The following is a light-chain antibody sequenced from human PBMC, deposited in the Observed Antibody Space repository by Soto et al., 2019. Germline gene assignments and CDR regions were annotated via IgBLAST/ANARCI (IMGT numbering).Light chain of an antibody. CDR3: QSYDSNSVI. CDR2: EDD. CDR1: SGSVGSNF. Sequence: NFMLTQPHSVSGSPEKTITISCTRNSGSVGSNFVQWFQQRPGSAPTIVIYEDDQRSSGVPDRYSASIDRSSNSASLTISGLRTEDEADSYCQSYDSNSVIFGGGTKLSVL. J-gene: IGLJ2*01. V-gene: IGLV6-57*04.